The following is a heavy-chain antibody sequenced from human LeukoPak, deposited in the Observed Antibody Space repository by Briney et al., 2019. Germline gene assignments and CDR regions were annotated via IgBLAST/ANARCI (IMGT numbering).Heavy chain of an antibody. Sequence: GGSLRLSCAASGFSFNSYWMSWVRQAPGKGLEWVANINKYGSEIYYVDSVKGRFTIPRDNAKKSLFLQMNSLRAEDTAVYYCAREGYNWNYVAYWGQGTLVTVSS. J-gene: IGHJ4*02. CDR1: GFSFNSYW. CDR3: AREGYNWNYVAY. D-gene: IGHD1-20*01. CDR2: INKYGSEI. V-gene: IGHV3-7*01.